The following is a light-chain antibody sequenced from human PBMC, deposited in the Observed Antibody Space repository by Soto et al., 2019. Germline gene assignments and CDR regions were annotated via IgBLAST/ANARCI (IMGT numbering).Light chain of an antibody. Sequence: EIVLTQSPGTLSLSPGERATLSCRASQSVSSNYLAWYQQTPGQAPRLLISGASSMATGIPDRFSGSGSGTVFTLTISRLHPEDFAFYYCQQYGSSPWTFGQGTKVEIK. J-gene: IGKJ1*01. CDR1: QSVSSNY. CDR3: QQYGSSPWT. V-gene: IGKV3-20*01. CDR2: GAS.